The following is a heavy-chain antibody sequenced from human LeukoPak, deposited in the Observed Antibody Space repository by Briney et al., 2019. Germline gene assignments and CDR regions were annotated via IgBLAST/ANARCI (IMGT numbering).Heavy chain of an antibody. V-gene: IGHV4-30-4*08. D-gene: IGHD6-13*01. CDR2: IYYSGST. CDR3: ARDSSSWYRGYYYYYMDV. Sequence: SETLSLTCTVSGGSISSGDYYWSWIRQPPGKGLEWIGYIYYSGSTYYNPSLKSRVTISVDTSKNQFSLKLSSVTAADTAVYYCARDSSSWYRGYYYYYMDVWGKGTTVTVSS. J-gene: IGHJ6*03. CDR1: GGSISSGDYY.